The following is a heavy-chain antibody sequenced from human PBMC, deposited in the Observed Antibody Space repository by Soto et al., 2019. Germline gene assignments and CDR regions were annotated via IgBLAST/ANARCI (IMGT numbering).Heavy chain of an antibody. CDR2: VTGTSGVT. J-gene: IGHJ4*02. Sequence: EVQLLESGGGLVQPGESLRLSCAASGFTFTSYAMSWIRQAPGKGLEWVSVVTGTSGVTYYADSVKGRFTVSRDNSKNTLELQMGRLRAEDAAVYYCAKPTGGSEVGFDYWGQG. CDR3: AKPTGGSEVGFDY. CDR1: GFTFTSYA. V-gene: IGHV3-23*01. D-gene: IGHD1-1*01.